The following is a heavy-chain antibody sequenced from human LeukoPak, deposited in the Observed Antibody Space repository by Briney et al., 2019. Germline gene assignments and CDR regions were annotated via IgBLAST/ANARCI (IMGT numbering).Heavy chain of an antibody. V-gene: IGHV4-34*01. D-gene: IGHD4/OR15-4a*01. J-gene: IGHJ3*02. Sequence: SETLSLTCAVYGGSFSGYYWSWIRQPPGKGLEWIGEISHSGSTNYNPSLKSRVTISVDTSKKQFSLKLTSVTVADTAVYYCARGVLTVDPSDAFDIWGQGTMVTVSS. CDR1: GGSFSGYY. CDR3: ARGVLTVDPSDAFDI. CDR2: ISHSGST.